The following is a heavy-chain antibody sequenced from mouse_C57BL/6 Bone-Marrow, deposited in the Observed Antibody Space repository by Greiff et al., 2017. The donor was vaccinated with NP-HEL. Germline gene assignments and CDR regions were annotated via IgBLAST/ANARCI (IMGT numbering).Heavy chain of an antibody. J-gene: IGHJ1*03. Sequence: EVQRVESGGGLVQPKGSLKLSCAASGFTFNTYAMHWVRQAPGKGLEWVARIRSKSSNYATYYADSVKDRFTISRDDSQSMLYLQMNNLKTEDTAMYYCVRETTVVADWYFDVWGTGTTVTVSS. CDR1: GFTFNTYA. D-gene: IGHD1-1*01. CDR2: IRSKSSNYAT. CDR3: VRETTVVADWYFDV. V-gene: IGHV10-3*01.